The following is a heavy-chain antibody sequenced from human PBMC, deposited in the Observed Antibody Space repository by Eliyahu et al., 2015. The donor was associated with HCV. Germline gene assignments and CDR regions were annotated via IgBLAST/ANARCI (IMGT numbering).Heavy chain of an antibody. CDR3: AKSGTYSSSSGWFDP. CDR2: ISWXSGNV. D-gene: IGHD6-6*01. V-gene: IGHV3-9*01. Sequence: EVQLVESGGDVVQPGRSLRLSCAASGFVFKGYAMHWVRQVPGKGLEWVSGISWXSGNVGYADSVKGRFTISRDNAKNSLYLQMNSLTAEDTALYYCAKSGTYSSSSGWFDPWGQGTLVTVSS. CDR1: GFVFKGYA. J-gene: IGHJ5*02.